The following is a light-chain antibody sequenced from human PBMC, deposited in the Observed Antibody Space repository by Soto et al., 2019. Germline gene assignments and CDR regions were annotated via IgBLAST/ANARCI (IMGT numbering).Light chain of an antibody. CDR2: AAS. Sequence: DIQLTQSPSFLSASVGDRVTITCRASQGISSYLAWYQQKPGKAPKLLIYAASTLQSGVPSRFSGSGSGTDFTLTISCLQSEDFATYYCQQYYSYPRTFGQGTKVDI. CDR1: QGISSY. CDR3: QQYYSYPRT. J-gene: IGKJ1*01. V-gene: IGKV1-9*01.